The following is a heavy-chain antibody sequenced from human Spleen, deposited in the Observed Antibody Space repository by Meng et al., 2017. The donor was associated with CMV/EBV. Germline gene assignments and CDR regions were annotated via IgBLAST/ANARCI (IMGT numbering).Heavy chain of an antibody. Sequence: SETLSLTCVVYGGSFSGYFWSWIRQPPGKGLEWIGEINHSGSTNYNPSLKSRVTISGDTSKNQFSLNLTSVTAADTAVYYCARDFGVDSYYDFWSGYSSGMDVWGQGTTVTVSS. CDR2: INHSGST. J-gene: IGHJ6*02. CDR3: ARDFGVDSYYDFWSGYSSGMDV. D-gene: IGHD3-3*01. CDR1: GGSFSGYF. V-gene: IGHV4-34*01.